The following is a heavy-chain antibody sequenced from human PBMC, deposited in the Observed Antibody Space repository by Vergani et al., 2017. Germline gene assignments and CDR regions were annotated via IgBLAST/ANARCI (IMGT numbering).Heavy chain of an antibody. D-gene: IGHD3-10*01. CDR2: VSFRGDT. CDR1: GASVNSYY. V-gene: IGHV4-59*02. CDR3: ARSRIYYGAGRPDY. Sequence: QVKLQESGPGLVKPSETLSLTCTVSGASVNSYYWSWIRQPPVKGLEWMGYVSFRGDTLYDPSVKGRMTISINTSSNQFSLYLTSVTAADTAVYYCARSRIYYGAGRPDYWGQGTLVTVSS. J-gene: IGHJ4*02.